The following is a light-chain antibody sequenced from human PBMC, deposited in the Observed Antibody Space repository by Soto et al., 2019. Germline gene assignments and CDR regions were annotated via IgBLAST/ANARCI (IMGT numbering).Light chain of an antibody. Sequence: EIVLTQSPATLSLSPVERTTLSWTSTQNVCSSYVASCQQKTGQAHALLIYGASSRTTGSTDRLSGGGSGGECTLPISRLEPEDFAVYYCQQYGSSPPLKFGQGTKVDIK. CDR1: QNVCSSY. V-gene: IGKV3-20*01. CDR2: GAS. CDR3: QQYGSSPPLK. J-gene: IGKJ1*01.